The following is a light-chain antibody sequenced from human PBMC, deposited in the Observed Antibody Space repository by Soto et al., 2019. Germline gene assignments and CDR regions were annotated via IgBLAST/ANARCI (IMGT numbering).Light chain of an antibody. CDR3: QQYGSSGT. CDR2: GAS. Sequence: EIVMTQSPATLSVSPGERATLPCRASQSVSSNLAWYQQKPGQTPRLLIYGASTRATGIPGRFSGSGSGTDFTLTISRLEPEDFAVYYCQQYGSSGTFGQGTKV. CDR1: QSVSSN. V-gene: IGKV3-15*01. J-gene: IGKJ1*01.